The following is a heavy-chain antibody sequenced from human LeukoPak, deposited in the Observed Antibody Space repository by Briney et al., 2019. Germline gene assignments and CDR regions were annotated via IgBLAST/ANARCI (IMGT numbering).Heavy chain of an antibody. CDR1: GFTFSSYA. CDR2: INSDGDNA. J-gene: IGHJ3*01. D-gene: IGHD3-16*01. Sequence: GGSLRVSCVASGFTFSSYAMTWVRQAPGKGLEWVSHINSDGDNAYYADSVKGRFAISRDNSKNTLYLQMNSLRAEATALYYCARRGNAFDFWGQGTMVTDSS. V-gene: IGHV3-23*01. CDR3: ARRGNAFDF.